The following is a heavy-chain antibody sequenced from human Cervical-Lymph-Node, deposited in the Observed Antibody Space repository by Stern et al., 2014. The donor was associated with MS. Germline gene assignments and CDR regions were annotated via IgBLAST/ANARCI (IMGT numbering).Heavy chain of an antibody. V-gene: IGHV4-31*03. CDR3: ARELSGMYGMDV. Sequence: QVQLQESGPGLVKPSQTLSLTCTVSGGSINNGDYYWSWVRQHPGKGLEWLGYIYYSGATSYNPSLKGRLTISVDTSKRHCSLKLTSVTAADTAVYYCARELSGMYGMDVWGQGTTVTVSS. D-gene: IGHD1-1*01. CDR2: IYYSGAT. CDR1: GGSINNGDYY. J-gene: IGHJ6*02.